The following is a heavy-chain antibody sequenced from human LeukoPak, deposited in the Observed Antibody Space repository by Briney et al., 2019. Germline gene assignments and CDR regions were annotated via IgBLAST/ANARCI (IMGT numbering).Heavy chain of an antibody. CDR1: GFTFSTND. D-gene: IGHD4-11*01. V-gene: IGHV3-23*01. J-gene: IGHJ6*02. CDR2: LSVIGGST. CDR3: ARLQRYVSDYYYGMDV. Sequence: GGSLRLSCAASGFTFSTNDMSWVRQAPGKGLEWVSILSVIGGSTNYADSVKGRFTISRDNAKNSLYLQVNSLRADDTAVYYCARLQRYVSDYYYGMDVWGQGTTVTVSS.